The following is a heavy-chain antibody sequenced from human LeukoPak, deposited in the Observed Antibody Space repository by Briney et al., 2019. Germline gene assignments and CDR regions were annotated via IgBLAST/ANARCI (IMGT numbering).Heavy chain of an antibody. J-gene: IGHJ4*02. CDR3: ARSAGHVDY. CDR2: ISYDGSNK. D-gene: IGHD6-19*01. V-gene: IGHV3-30*04. CDR1: GFTFSSYA. Sequence: GRSLRLSCAASGFTFSSYAMHWVRQAPGKGLEWVAVISYDGSNKYYADSVKGRFTISRDNSKNTLYLQMNSLRAEDTAVYCCARSAGHVDYWGQGTLVTVSS.